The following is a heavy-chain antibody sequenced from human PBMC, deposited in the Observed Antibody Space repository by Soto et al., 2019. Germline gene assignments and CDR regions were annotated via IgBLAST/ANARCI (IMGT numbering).Heavy chain of an antibody. J-gene: IGHJ5*02. Sequence: PSETLSLTCAVYGGSFNYYWVWIRQPPGKGLEWIGEISHSGSANYSPSLKSRVTISRDTSKNQFSLKLSSVTAADTAVYYCASYYRGPSNWFDPWGQGTLVTVSS. V-gene: IGHV4-34*01. D-gene: IGHD3-10*01. CDR1: GGSFNYY. CDR3: ASYYRGPSNWFDP. CDR2: ISHSGSA.